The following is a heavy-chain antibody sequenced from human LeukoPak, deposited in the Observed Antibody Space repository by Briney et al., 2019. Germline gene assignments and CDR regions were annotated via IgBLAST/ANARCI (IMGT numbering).Heavy chain of an antibody. CDR3: ARGLHYDFWSGYWFDY. D-gene: IGHD3-3*01. CDR2: IIPIFGTA. CDR1: GGTFSSYA. V-gene: IGHV1-69*01. Sequence: GSSVKVSCKASGGTFSSYAISGVRQAPGQGLEWMGGIIPIFGTANYVQKFQGRVTITADESTSTAYMGLSSLRSEDTAGYYCARGLHYDFWSGYWFDYWGQGTLVTVSS. J-gene: IGHJ4*02.